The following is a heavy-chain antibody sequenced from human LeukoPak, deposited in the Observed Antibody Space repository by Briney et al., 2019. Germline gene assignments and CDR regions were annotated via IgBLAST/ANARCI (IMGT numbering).Heavy chain of an antibody. CDR1: GGSISTYY. D-gene: IGHD5-12*01. V-gene: IGHV4-59*01. J-gene: IGHJ3*02. CDR2: ICYSGSS. CDR3: ARDHSGYEPGAFDI. Sequence: SETLSLTCTISGGSISTYYWSWFRQPPGKGLEWIGYICYSGSSDYNPYLRNRVTISVDMSENHFSLNLRAVTAADTAVYYCARDHSGYEPGAFDIWGPGTMVTVSS.